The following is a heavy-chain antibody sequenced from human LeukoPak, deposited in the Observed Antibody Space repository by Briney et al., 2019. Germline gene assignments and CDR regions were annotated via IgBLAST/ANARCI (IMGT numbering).Heavy chain of an antibody. CDR2: IYYSGST. CDR1: GGSISGYY. V-gene: IGHV4-59*08. J-gene: IGHJ6*02. CDR3: ARNYGSGSPYYYYYYGMDV. Sequence: SETLSLTCAVSGGSISGYYWSWIRQPPGKGLECIGYIYYSGSTNYNPSLKSRVTISVDTSKNQFSLKLSSVTAADTAVYYCARNYGSGSPYYYYYYGMDVWGQGTTVTVSS. D-gene: IGHD3-10*01.